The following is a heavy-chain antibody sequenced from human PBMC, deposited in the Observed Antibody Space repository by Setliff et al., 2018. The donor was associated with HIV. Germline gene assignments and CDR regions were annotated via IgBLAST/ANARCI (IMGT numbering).Heavy chain of an antibody. V-gene: IGHV4-30-4*08. CDR1: GGSISSGDYY. Sequence: SETLSLTCTVSGGSISSGDYYWSWIRQPPGKGLEWIGYIYYSGSTYYNPSLKSRVTISVDTSKNQFSLKLSSVTAADTAVYYCARGPALYYYDSSGYYYGEYYFDYWGQGTLVTVSS. CDR3: ARGPALYYYDSSGYYYGEYYFDY. J-gene: IGHJ4*02. D-gene: IGHD3-22*01. CDR2: IYYSGST.